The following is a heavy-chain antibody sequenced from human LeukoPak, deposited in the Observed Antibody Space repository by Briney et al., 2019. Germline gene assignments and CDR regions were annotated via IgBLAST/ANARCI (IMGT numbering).Heavy chain of an antibody. D-gene: IGHD1-26*01. J-gene: IGHJ3*01. V-gene: IGHV5-51*01. Sequence: GESLKISCEASGYSFITYWIGWVRQMPGNGLEYIGIIYPGDPNTRYSPSFQGQVTISADKSITTAYLQWSSLKASDTAMYYCVRQRSGSYYDAIDFWGQGTMVTVSS. CDR1: GYSFITYW. CDR3: VRQRSGSYYDAIDF. CDR2: IYPGDPNT.